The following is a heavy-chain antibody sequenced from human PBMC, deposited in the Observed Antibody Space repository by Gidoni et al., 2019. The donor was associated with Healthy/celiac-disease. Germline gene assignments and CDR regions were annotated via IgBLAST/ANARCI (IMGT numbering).Heavy chain of an antibody. CDR2: IDYSGST. Sequence: QVQLQESGPGLVKPSQTLSLTCTVSGGSISSGGYYWSWIRQHPGKGLEWIGYIDYSGSTYYNPSLKSRVTISVDTSKNQFSLKLSSVTAADTAVYYCARGAYPGDGGGRIDYWGQGTLVTVSS. CDR1: GGSISSGGYY. V-gene: IGHV4-31*03. CDR3: ARGAYPGDGGGRIDY. J-gene: IGHJ4*02. D-gene: IGHD3-10*01.